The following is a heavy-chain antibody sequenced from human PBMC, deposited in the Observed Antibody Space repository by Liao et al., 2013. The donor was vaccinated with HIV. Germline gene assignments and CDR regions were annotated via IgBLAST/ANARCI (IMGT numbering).Heavy chain of an antibody. CDR3: ARAPPGHFQH. J-gene: IGHJ1*01. CDR1: GGSFSGYY. CDR2: INHSGST. Sequence: QVQLQQWGAGLLKPSETLSLTCAVYGGSFSGYYWSWIRQPPGKGLEWIGEINHSGSTNYNPSLKSRVTISVDTSKNQFSLKLSSVTAADTAVYYCARAPPGHFQHWGQGTPGHRLL. V-gene: IGHV4-34*01.